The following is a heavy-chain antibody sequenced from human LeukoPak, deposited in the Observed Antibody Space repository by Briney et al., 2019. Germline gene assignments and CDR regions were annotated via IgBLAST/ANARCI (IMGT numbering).Heavy chain of an antibody. V-gene: IGHV4-38-2*02. CDR2: IYHSGST. J-gene: IGHJ4*02. Sequence: SETLSLTCTVSGYSISSGYYWGWIRQPPGKGLEWIGTIYHSGSTYYNPSLKSRVTISVDTSKNQFSLKLTSVTAADTAVYYCARERGYCSSTICYRYYFDYWGQGTLVTVSS. CDR1: GYSISSGYY. CDR3: ARERGYCSSTICYRYYFDY. D-gene: IGHD2-2*01.